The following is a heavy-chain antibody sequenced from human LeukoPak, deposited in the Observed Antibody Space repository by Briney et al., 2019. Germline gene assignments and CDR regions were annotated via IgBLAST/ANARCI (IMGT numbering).Heavy chain of an antibody. CDR3: AISAAAGWRSFDP. Sequence: SETLSLTCTVSGGSISSSSYYWGWIRQPPGKGLEWIGSIYYSGSTYYNTSLKSRVTISVDTSKNQFSLNLTSVTAADTAVYYCAISAAAGWRSFDPWGQGTLVTVSS. CDR2: IYYSGST. D-gene: IGHD6-13*01. J-gene: IGHJ5*02. V-gene: IGHV4-39*01. CDR1: GGSISSSSYY.